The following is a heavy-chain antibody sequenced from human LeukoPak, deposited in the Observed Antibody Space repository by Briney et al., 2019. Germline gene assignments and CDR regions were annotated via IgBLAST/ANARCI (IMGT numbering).Heavy chain of an antibody. D-gene: IGHD3-16*01. CDR2: IWYDGSNK. V-gene: IGHV3-33*06. CDR3: AKEATDYVWGSYRPGPFDY. Sequence: PGGSLRLSCAASGFTFSSYGMHWVRQAPGKGLEWVAVIWYDGSNKYYADSVKGRFTISSDNSKNTLYLQMNSLRAEDTAVYYCAKEATDYVWGSYRPGPFDYWGQGTLVTVSS. CDR1: GFTFSSYG. J-gene: IGHJ4*02.